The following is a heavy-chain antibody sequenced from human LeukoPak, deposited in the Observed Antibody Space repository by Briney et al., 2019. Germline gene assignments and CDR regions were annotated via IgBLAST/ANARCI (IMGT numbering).Heavy chain of an antibody. J-gene: IGHJ5*02. CDR1: GFTFSSYA. CDR2: ISYDGSNK. CDR3: ARAGCSSTSCYSEFDP. Sequence: GRSLRLSCAASGFTFSSYAMHWFRQAPGKGLEWVAVISYDGSNKYYADSVKGRFTISRDNSKNTLYLQMNSLRAEDTAVYYCARAGCSSTSCYSEFDPWGQGTLVTVSS. V-gene: IGHV3-30*01. D-gene: IGHD2-2*01.